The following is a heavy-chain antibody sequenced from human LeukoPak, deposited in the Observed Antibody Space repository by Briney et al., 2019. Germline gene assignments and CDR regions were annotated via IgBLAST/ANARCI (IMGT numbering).Heavy chain of an antibody. Sequence: KPGGSLRLSCAASEFTFSHYAMNWVRQAPGMGLEWVSYVNDVSGDIHYAESVKGRFTISRDNAKNTLYLQMNSLRAEDTAVYYCARDTFQPGLIDCWGQGTLVTVSS. J-gene: IGHJ4*02. CDR2: VNDVSGDI. CDR3: ARDTFQPGLIDC. V-gene: IGHV3-21*05. D-gene: IGHD2-2*01. CDR1: EFTFSHYA.